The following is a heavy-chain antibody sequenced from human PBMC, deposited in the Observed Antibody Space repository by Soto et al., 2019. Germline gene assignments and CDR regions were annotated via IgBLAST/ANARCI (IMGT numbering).Heavy chain of an antibody. CDR2: IIPIFGTA. CDR1: GGTFSSYA. CDR3: AREGERITMVRGVIYGMDG. Sequence: SVKVSCKASGGTFSSYAISWVRQAPGQGLEWMGGIIPIFGTANYAQKFQGRVTITADESTSTAYMELGSLRSEDTAVYYCAREGERITMVRGVIYGMDGWGQGTTVTVAS. J-gene: IGHJ6*02. V-gene: IGHV1-69*13. D-gene: IGHD3-10*01.